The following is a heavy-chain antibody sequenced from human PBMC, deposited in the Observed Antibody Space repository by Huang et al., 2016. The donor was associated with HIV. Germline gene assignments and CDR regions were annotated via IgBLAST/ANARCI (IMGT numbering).Heavy chain of an antibody. CDR2: INTNTGNP. J-gene: IGHJ5*01. Sequence: QVQLEQSGSELKKPGASVKISCKASGYTFSSLAVNWVRQAPGQGLEGMGWINTNTGNPTYAQGFTGRFVFSLDTPVSASYLQINSLKPDDTAIYFCASGSSWFDSWGQGTLVTVSS. V-gene: IGHV7-4-1*02. CDR3: ASGSSWFDS. D-gene: IGHD6-13*01. CDR1: GYTFSSLA.